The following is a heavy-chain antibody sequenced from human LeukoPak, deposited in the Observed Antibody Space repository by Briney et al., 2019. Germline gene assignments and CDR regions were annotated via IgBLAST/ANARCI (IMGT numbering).Heavy chain of an antibody. D-gene: IGHD3-22*01. V-gene: IGHV4-34*01. CDR3: ARDQDSSGYYGY. J-gene: IGHJ4*02. Sequence: SETLSLTCAVYGGSFSGYYWSWIRQPPGKGLEWIGEINHSGSTNYNPSLKSRVTISVDTSKNQFSLKLSSVTAADTAVCYCARDQDSSGYYGYWGQGALVTVSS. CDR1: GGSFSGYY. CDR2: INHSGST.